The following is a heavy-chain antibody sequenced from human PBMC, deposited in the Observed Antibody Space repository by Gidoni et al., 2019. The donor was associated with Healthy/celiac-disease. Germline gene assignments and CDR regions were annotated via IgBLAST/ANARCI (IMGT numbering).Heavy chain of an antibody. D-gene: IGHD1-20*01. CDR1: GYTFTGYY. V-gene: IGHV1-2*02. Sequence: QVTLVQSGAEVKKPGASVKVSCKASGYTFTGYYMHWVRQAPGQGLEWMDWINPTSGGTNYAQKFQGRVTMTRDTSISTAYMELSRLRSDDTAVYYCARGPHGIYFDYWGQGTLVTVSS. CDR2: INPTSGGT. CDR3: ARGPHGIYFDY. J-gene: IGHJ4*02.